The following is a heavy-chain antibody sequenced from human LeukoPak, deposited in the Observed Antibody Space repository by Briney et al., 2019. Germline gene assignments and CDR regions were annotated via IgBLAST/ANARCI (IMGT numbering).Heavy chain of an antibody. J-gene: IGHJ5*02. D-gene: IGHD6-13*01. CDR1: GFTFSTYT. CDR2: ISSGTTHI. CDR3: ARGNLGSSWSAGWFDP. Sequence: PGGSLRLSCTASGFTFSTYTMNWVRQAPGRGLERVSSISSGTTHIYYADSVKGRFTISRDNAKNSLYLQMTSLRAEDTALYYCARGNLGSSWSAGWFDPWGQEPWSPSPQ. V-gene: IGHV3-21*01.